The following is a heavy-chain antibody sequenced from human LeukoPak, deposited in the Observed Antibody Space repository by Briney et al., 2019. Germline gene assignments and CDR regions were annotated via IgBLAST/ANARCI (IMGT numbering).Heavy chain of an antibody. D-gene: IGHD2-21*02. CDR2: ISYDGSNR. CDR3: AKALRTWGYCGGDCSNVHVFDI. V-gene: IGHV3-30*18. CDR1: GFTFRDYG. Sequence: GGSLRLSCAASGFTFRDYGIHLVRQAPGKGLEWVAVISYDGSNRYYADSVKGRFAISRDNSKKTLSVQMNSLRAEDTAVYYCAKALRTWGYCGGDCSNVHVFDIWGQGAMVTVSS. J-gene: IGHJ3*02.